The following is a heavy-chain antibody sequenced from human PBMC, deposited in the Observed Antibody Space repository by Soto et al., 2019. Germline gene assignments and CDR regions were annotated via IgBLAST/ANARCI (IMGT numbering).Heavy chain of an antibody. CDR1: GGSFSGYY. D-gene: IGHD6-19*01. V-gene: IGHV4-34*01. Sequence: SETLSLTCAVYGGSFSGYYLTWIRQPPGKGLEWIGEINHSGSTNYNPSLKSRVTISVDTSKNQFSLKLSSVTAADTAVYYCARGGQWLPVYWGQGTLVTVSS. CDR3: ARGGQWLPVY. J-gene: IGHJ4*02. CDR2: INHSGST.